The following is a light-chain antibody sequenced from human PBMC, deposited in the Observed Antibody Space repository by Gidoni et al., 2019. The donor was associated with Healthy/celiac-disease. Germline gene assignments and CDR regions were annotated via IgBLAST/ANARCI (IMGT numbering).Light chain of an antibody. J-gene: IGKJ4*01. CDR3: QQSYSTPVT. CDR2: AAS. V-gene: IGKV1-39*01. CDR1: QSISSY. Sequence: DIQMTQSPSSLSASVGDRVTITCRASQSISSYLNWYQQKPGKAPKLLIYAASSLQSGVPSRFSGSGSGTDFTLTISSLQPEDFATYYCQQSYSTPVTFGGGDQGGDQT.